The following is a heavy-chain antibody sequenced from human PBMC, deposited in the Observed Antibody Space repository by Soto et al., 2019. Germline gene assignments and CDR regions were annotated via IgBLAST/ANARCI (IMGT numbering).Heavy chain of an antibody. V-gene: IGHV1-2*02. Sequence: ASVKVSCKASGYTFTGYYMHWVRQAPGQGLEWMGWINPNSGGTNYAQKFQGRVTMTRDTSISTAYMELSRLRSDDTAVYYCARDLRDWSGYFRGLYYYYGMDVWGQGTTVTVS. D-gene: IGHD3-3*01. J-gene: IGHJ6*02. CDR1: GYTFTGYY. CDR2: INPNSGGT. CDR3: ARDLRDWSGYFRGLYYYYGMDV.